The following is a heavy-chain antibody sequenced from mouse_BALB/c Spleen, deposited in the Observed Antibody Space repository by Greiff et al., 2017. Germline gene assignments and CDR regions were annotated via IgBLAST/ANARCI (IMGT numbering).Heavy chain of an antibody. V-gene: IGHV14-3*02. CDR1: GFNIKDTY. J-gene: IGHJ3*01. Sequence: EVKVVESGAELVKPGASVKLSCTASGFNIKDTYMHWVKQRPEQGLEWIGRIDPANGNTKYDPKFQGKATITADTSSNTAYLQLSSLTSEDTAVYYCASYGNYWFAYWGQGTLVTVSA. D-gene: IGHD2-1*01. CDR2: IDPANGNT. CDR3: ASYGNYWFAY.